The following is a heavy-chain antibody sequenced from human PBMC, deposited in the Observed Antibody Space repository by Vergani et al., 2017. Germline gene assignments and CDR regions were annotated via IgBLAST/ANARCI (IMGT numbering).Heavy chain of an antibody. CDR3: ARDQYKMSSSCNYCYGMDV. D-gene: IGHD6-13*01. CDR1: GGTFSSYA. V-gene: IGHV1-69*14. Sequence: QVQLVQSGAEVKKPGSSVKVSCKASGGTFSSYAISWVRQAPGQGLEWMGRIIPIFGTANYAQKFQGRVTITADKSTSTAYMELRSLRSDDTAVYYCARDQYKMSSSCNYCYGMDVWGQGTTVTVSS. J-gene: IGHJ6*02. CDR2: IIPIFGTA.